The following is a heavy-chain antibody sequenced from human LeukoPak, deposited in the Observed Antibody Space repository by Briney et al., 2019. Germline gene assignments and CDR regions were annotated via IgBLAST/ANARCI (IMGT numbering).Heavy chain of an antibody. CDR2: ISSSSRYI. V-gene: IGHV3-21*01. CDR3: ARDRRAAAAGLFDY. J-gene: IGHJ4*02. CDR1: GFTLSSYS. Sequence: GGPLRLSCAASGFTLSSYSMNWVRQAPGKGLEWVSSISSSSRYIYYADSVKGRFTISRDNAKNSLYLQMNSLRAEDTAVYYCARDRRAAAAGLFDYWGQGNLVSVSS. D-gene: IGHD6-13*01.